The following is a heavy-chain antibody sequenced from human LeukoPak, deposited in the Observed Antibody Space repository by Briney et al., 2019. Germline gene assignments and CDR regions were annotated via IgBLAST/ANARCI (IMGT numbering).Heavy chain of an antibody. V-gene: IGHV3-53*01. D-gene: IGHD1-7*01. CDR2: IYSGGST. J-gene: IGHJ3*02. Sequence: GGSLRLSCAASGFTVSSNYMSWVRRAPGKGLEWVSVIYSGGSTYYADSVKGRFTISRDNSKNTLYLQMNSLRAEDTAVYYCAREGPPRPTTKTAFDIWGQGTMVTVSS. CDR1: GFTVSSNY. CDR3: AREGPPRPTTKTAFDI.